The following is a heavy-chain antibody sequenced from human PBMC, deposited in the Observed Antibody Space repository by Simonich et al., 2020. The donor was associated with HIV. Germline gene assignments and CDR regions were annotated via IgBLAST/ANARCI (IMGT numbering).Heavy chain of an antibody. CDR2: IDYSGAT. D-gene: IGHD1-7*01. V-gene: IGHV4-39*01. CDR1: GGSISSSRYY. Sequence: QLQLQESGPGLVKPSETLSLTCTVSGGSISSSRYYWGWIRPPPGKGLEWIGSIDYSGATDYNPSLKSRFTISVDTSKNQFSLKLSSVTAADTAVYYCASITGTTFRVSYWGQGTLVTVSS. CDR3: ASITGTTFRVSY. J-gene: IGHJ4*02.